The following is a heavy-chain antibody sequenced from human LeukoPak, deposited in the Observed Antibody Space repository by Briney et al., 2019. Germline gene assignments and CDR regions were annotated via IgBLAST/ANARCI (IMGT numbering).Heavy chain of an antibody. CDR2: LYYSGST. CDR1: GGSISSGDYY. D-gene: IGHD3-10*01. V-gene: IGHV4-30-4*01. Sequence: SETLSLTCTVSGGSISSGDYYWSWIRQPPGKGLEWIGYLYYSGSTYYNPSLKSRVTISVDTSKNQFSLKLSSVTAADTAVYYCARVDGSGSYYNVFDPWGQGTLVTVSS. CDR3: ARVDGSGSYYNVFDP. J-gene: IGHJ5*02.